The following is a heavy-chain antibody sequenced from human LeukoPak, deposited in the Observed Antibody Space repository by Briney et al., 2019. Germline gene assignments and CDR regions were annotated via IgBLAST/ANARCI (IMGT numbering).Heavy chain of an antibody. CDR2: INHSGST. V-gene: IGHV4-34*01. J-gene: IGHJ5*02. CDR3: ARVPYCSSTSCYAVDSANWFDP. CDR1: GGSFSGYY. Sequence: SETLSLTCAVYGGSFSGYYWSWIRQPPGKGLEWIGEINHSGSTNYNPSLKSRVTISVDTSKNQFSLKLSSGTAADTAVYYCARVPYCSSTSCYAVDSANWFDPWGQGTLVTVSS. D-gene: IGHD2-2*01.